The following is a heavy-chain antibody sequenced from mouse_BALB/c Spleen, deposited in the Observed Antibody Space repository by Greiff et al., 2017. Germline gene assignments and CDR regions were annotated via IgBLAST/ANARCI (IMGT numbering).Heavy chain of an antibody. CDR1: GFSFSSYT. CDR2: ISNGGGST. V-gene: IGHV5-12-2*01. J-gene: IGHJ4*01. Sequence: EVQLQESGGGLVQPGGSLKLSCAASGFSFSSYTMSWVRQTPEKRLEWVAYISNGGGSTYYPDTVKGRFTISRDNAKNTLYLQMSSLKSEDTAMYYCARGRLPSYAMDYWGQGTSVTVSS. D-gene: IGHD1-2*01. CDR3: ARGRLPSYAMDY.